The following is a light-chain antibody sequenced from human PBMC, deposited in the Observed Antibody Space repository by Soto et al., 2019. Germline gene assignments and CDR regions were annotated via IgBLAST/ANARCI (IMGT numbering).Light chain of an antibody. CDR1: QSVSSRY. V-gene: IGKV3-20*01. J-gene: IGKJ2*01. CDR3: QQYNNSPQYT. CDR2: GAS. Sequence: EIVLTQSPGTLSLSPGERATLSCRASQSVSSRYLAWYQQKPGQAPRLLIYGASNRATGIPDRFSGSGSGTDFTLTISRQEPEDLAVYFCQQYNNSPQYTCGQGNKQEIK.